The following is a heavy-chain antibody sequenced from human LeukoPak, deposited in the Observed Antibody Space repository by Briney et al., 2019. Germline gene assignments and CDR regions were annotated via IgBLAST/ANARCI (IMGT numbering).Heavy chain of an antibody. J-gene: IGHJ4*02. D-gene: IGHD3-3*01. CDR1: GFTFSYYS. CDR3: ARERMRLFGDH. CDR2: ISNSGRTT. V-gene: IGHV3-48*01. Sequence: GGSLRLSCATSGFTFSYYSMHWVRQAPGRGLEWVSYISNSGRTTYYADSVKGRFTISRDNAKNSVYLQMNSLRAEDTAAYYCARERMRLFGDHWGQGTLVTVSS.